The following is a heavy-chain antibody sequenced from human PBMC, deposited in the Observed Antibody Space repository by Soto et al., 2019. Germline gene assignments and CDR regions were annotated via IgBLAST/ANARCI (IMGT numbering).Heavy chain of an antibody. Sequence: EVRLVESGGGLIQPGGSLTVSCAASGFSVSDNYMSWVRQPPGKGLEWVSVIYRGRTIFYADSVKGRFIISRDSSKNTMDLKMNTLGGEDTATYSCARVSCSGGGCYPDWYFDLWGRGTLVTVSS. CDR1: GFSVSDNY. CDR2: IYRGRTI. D-gene: IGHD2-15*01. CDR3: ARVSCSGGGCYPDWYFDL. J-gene: IGHJ2*01. V-gene: IGHV3-53*01.